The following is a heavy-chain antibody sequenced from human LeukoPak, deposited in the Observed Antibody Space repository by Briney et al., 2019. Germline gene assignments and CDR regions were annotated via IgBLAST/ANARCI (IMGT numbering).Heavy chain of an antibody. Sequence: GGSLRLSCAASGFTFSTYAMSWVRQAPGKGLEWASTISGSGSSPYYADSVKGRFTISRDNSKNTLYLQMNSLRAEDTAVYYCARDRPPVYATTGFDYWGQGTLVTVSS. D-gene: IGHD2-8*01. J-gene: IGHJ4*02. CDR3: ARDRPPVYATTGFDY. V-gene: IGHV3-23*01. CDR1: GFTFSTYA. CDR2: ISGSGSSP.